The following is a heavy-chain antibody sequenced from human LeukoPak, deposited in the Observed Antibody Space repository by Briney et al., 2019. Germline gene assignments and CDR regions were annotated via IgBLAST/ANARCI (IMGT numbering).Heavy chain of an antibody. CDR1: GFSFNNYA. V-gene: IGHV3-23*01. Sequence: GGSLRLSCTASGFSFNNYAMTWFRQAPGKGLEWVSIIIASSGSTFYADSVKGRFTISRDNSKSTLYLQMNSLSVEDTAVYYCANGAYDYVEVAYFDFWGQRALVTVSS. CDR3: ANGAYDYVEVAYFDF. CDR2: IIASSGST. D-gene: IGHD5-12*01. J-gene: IGHJ4*02.